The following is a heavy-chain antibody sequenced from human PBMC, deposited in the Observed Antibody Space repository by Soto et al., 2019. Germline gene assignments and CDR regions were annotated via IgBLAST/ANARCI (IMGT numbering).Heavy chain of an antibody. V-gene: IGHV4-39*01. CDR2: IYYSGST. D-gene: IGHD2-21*02. J-gene: IGHJ4*02. Sequence: TMSLTSTVADESSITRGCYWVWINQPPGKGLEWIGSIYYSGSTYNNPSLRSRVSMSIDTSKDQFSLKLKSVTAADTALYFCARQRTSVVTQAYFDVWGPGSLVTAPQ. CDR3: ARQRTSVVTQAYFDV. CDR1: DESSITRGCY.